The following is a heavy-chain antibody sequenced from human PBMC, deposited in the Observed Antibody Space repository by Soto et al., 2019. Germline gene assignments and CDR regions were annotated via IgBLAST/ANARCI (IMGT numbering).Heavy chain of an antibody. D-gene: IGHD3-10*01. Sequence: EVQLLESGGGLVQPGGSLRLSCAASGFTFNIYAMSWVRQAPGKGLEWVSTISSSGGTTYYADSVKGRFTISRDNSKNTLYLQRNSLRGEDTAVYYCAKKGGGFGELLTRRCDYWGQGTLVTVSS. V-gene: IGHV3-23*01. CDR1: GFTFNIYA. J-gene: IGHJ4*02. CDR3: AKKGGGFGELLTRRCDY. CDR2: ISSSGGTT.